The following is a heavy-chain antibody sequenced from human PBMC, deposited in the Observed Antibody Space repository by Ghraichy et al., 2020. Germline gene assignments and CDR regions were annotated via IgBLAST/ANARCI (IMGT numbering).Heavy chain of an antibody. J-gene: IGHJ4*02. D-gene: IGHD3-3*01. V-gene: IGHV4-30-4*01. Sequence: SETLSLTCTVSGDSISSGDYCWTWIRQPPGEGLEWIGYICYTGITYYAPSLKSRVTISIETSKNQFSLKLNSVTAADTAVYYCARGGYDFWSGRFDYWGQGALVTVSS. CDR2: ICYTGIT. CDR3: ARGGYDFWSGRFDY. CDR1: GDSISSGDYC.